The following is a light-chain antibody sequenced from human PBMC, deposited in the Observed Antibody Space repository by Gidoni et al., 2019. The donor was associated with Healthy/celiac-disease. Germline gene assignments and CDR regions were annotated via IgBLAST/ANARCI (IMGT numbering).Light chain of an antibody. CDR1: NIGSKS. CDR3: QVWDTSSDPWV. Sequence: SYVLTQPPSVSVAPGKTARITCGGNNIGSKSVHWYQQKPGQAPVLVVYDDGDRPSGIPERFSVSNSGNTATLTISRVEAGDEADYYCQVWDTSSDPWVFGGGTKLTVL. CDR2: DDG. J-gene: IGLJ3*02. V-gene: IGLV3-21*03.